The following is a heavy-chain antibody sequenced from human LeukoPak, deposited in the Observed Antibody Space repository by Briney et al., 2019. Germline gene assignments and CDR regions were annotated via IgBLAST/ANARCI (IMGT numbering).Heavy chain of an antibody. Sequence: GASVKVSCKASGSTFTGYYMHWVRQAPGQGLEWMGWINPNSGGTNYAQKFQGRVTMTRDTSISTAYMELSRLRSDDTAVYYCARVIAAAGPYGMDVWGQGTTVTVSS. V-gene: IGHV1-2*02. J-gene: IGHJ6*02. D-gene: IGHD6-13*01. CDR2: INPNSGGT. CDR1: GSTFTGYY. CDR3: ARVIAAAGPYGMDV.